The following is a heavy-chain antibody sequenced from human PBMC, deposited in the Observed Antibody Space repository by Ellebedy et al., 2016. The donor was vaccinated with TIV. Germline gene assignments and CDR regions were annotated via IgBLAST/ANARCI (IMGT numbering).Heavy chain of an antibody. V-gene: IGHV1-69*04. CDR1: GGTFSSYA. CDR3: ATAEGYYDSDVYGGSEF. Sequence: ALVKVSCKASGGTFSSYAISWVRQAPGHGLEWMGRIIPILGMTNYAQKFEGRLTITADTGTTTAYMELSSLTSEDTAIYYCATAEGYYDSDVYGGSEFWGQGTLITVSS. J-gene: IGHJ4*02. D-gene: IGHD3-9*01. CDR2: IIPILGMT.